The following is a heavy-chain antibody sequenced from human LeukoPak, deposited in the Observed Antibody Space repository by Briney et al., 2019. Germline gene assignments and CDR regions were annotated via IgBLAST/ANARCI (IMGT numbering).Heavy chain of an antibody. J-gene: IGHJ3*02. Sequence: PSQTLSLTCTVSGGSISSYYWSWIRQPPGKGLEWIGYIYYSGSTNYNPSLKSRVTISVDTSKNQFSLKLSPVTAADTAVYYCAREGDQRSYDAFDIWGQGTMVTVSS. CDR2: IYYSGST. V-gene: IGHV4-59*01. CDR3: AREGDQRSYDAFDI. D-gene: IGHD3-16*01. CDR1: GGSISSYY.